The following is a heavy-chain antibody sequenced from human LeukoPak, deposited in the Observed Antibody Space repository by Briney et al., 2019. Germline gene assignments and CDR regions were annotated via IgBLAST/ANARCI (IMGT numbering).Heavy chain of an antibody. CDR1: GFTFSSYG. CDR2: IWYDGSNK. Sequence: GGSLRLSCAASGFTFSSYGMHWVRQAPGKGLEWVAVIWYDGSNKYYADSVKGRFTISRDQSKNTLYLQMNSLTAEDPAVYYCARDYNYYDRSDYYDYFDYWGQGTLVTVAS. CDR3: ARDYNYYDRSDYYDYFDY. J-gene: IGHJ4*02. D-gene: IGHD3-22*01. V-gene: IGHV3-33*01.